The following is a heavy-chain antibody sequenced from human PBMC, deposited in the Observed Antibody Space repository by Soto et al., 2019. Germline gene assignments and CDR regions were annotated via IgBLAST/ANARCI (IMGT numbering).Heavy chain of an antibody. CDR1: GFILGRNS. CDR3: ARPHLDRPTFYGMDV. CDR2: ITSSSTTM. D-gene: IGHD2-2*03. Sequence: EEQLVESGGGLVQAGGSLRLSCAASGFILGRNSMMWVRQAPGKGLEWVAYITSSSTTMNYADSVKGRFTISRDNANNALDLQMNCLRDEDTAVYYCARPHLDRPTFYGMDVWGQGTTVTVSS. V-gene: IGHV3-48*02. J-gene: IGHJ6*02.